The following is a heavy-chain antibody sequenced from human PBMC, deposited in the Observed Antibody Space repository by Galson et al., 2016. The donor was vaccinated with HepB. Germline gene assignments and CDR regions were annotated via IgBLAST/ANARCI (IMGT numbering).Heavy chain of an antibody. Sequence: SLRLSCAASGFTFSNYGMHWVRQAPGKGLEWVAVISHDEGNKYYVDSVKGRFTISRDNPTNTLYLQMDSLRDEDTAVYYCAKGRIAAAGPYNYYGMDVWGQGTTVTVSS. CDR2: ISHDEGNK. D-gene: IGHD6-25*01. V-gene: IGHV3-30*18. CDR3: AKGRIAAAGPYNYYGMDV. J-gene: IGHJ6*02. CDR1: GFTFSNYG.